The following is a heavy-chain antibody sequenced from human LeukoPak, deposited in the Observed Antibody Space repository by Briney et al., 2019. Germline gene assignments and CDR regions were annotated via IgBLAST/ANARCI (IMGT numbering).Heavy chain of an antibody. CDR3: ARDGNCGGDCYYFDY. D-gene: IGHD2-21*02. V-gene: IGHV1-46*01. CDR2: INAHGGGT. Sequence: ASVKVSCKASGYTFTSYYFHWVRQAPGQGLEWMGIINAHGGGTTYAQKFQGRVTMTRDTSTRAVYMELSSLRSEDTAVYYCARDGNCGGDCYYFDYWGQGTLVTVSS. CDR1: GYTFTSYY. J-gene: IGHJ4*02.